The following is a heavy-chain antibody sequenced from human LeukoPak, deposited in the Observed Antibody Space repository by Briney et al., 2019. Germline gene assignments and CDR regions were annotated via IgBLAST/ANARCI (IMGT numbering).Heavy chain of an antibody. V-gene: IGHV1-24*01. Sequence: ASVKVSCKVSGYTLTELSMHWVRQAPGKGLEWMGGFDPEDGETIYAQKFQGRVTMTEDTSTDTAYMELSSLRSEDTAVYYCARDRPFFGELLWTFDYWGQGTLVTVSS. J-gene: IGHJ4*02. D-gene: IGHD3-10*01. CDR2: FDPEDGET. CDR1: GYTLTELS. CDR3: ARDRPFFGELLWTFDY.